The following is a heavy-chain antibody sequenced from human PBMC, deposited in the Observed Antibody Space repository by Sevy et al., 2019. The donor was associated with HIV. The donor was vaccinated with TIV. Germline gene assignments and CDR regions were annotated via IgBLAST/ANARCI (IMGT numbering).Heavy chain of an antibody. CDR1: GFTFSSYA. Sequence: GGSLRLSCAASGFTFSSYAMHWVRQAPGKGLEWVAVISYDGSNKYYADSVKGRFTSSRDNSKNTLYLQMNSLRAEDTAVYYCARDKELGDGYNYWFDPWGQGTLVTVSS. CDR2: ISYDGSNK. D-gene: IGHD5-12*01. CDR3: ARDKELGDGYNYWFDP. V-gene: IGHV3-30-3*01. J-gene: IGHJ5*02.